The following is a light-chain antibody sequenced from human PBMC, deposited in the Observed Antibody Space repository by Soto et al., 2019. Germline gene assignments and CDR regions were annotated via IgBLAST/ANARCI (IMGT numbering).Light chain of an antibody. CDR2: GTS. CDR1: QSVNSNY. J-gene: IGKJ1*01. Sequence: EIVLTQSPGTLSLSPGERATLSCRASQSVNSNYLAWYQQKPGQGPRVLMYGTSSRATGIPDRFSGSGSGTDFTLTISRLEAEDFAVYYCQQYDTSPRTFGQGTKVEI. CDR3: QQYDTSPRT. V-gene: IGKV3-20*01.